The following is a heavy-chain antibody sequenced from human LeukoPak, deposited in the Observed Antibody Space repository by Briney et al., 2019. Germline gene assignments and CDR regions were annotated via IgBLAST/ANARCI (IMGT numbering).Heavy chain of an antibody. Sequence: PSETLSLTCGVSGYSIRSGYYWGWIRQSPGKGLEWIGSIHHSGGTYYNPSLKSRVTISVDKSKNQFSLKLSSVTAADTAVYYCARDRESSPWELLLDYWGQGTLVTVSS. CDR2: IHHSGGT. V-gene: IGHV4-38-2*02. D-gene: IGHD1-26*01. CDR1: GYSIRSGYY. J-gene: IGHJ4*02. CDR3: ARDRESSPWELLLDY.